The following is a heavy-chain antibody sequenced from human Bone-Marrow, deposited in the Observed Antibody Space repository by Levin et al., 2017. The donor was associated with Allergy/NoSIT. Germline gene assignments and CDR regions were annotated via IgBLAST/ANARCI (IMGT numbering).Heavy chain of an antibody. J-gene: IGHJ4*02. CDR3: ARDRQQGQLDY. V-gene: IGHV1-69*04. CDR2: IIPSFGMT. CDR1: GGSFSRHP. Sequence: SVKVSCKATGGSFSRHPFSWVRQAPGQGPEWMGRIIPSFGMTNYAQKFQGRITIIADISTTTAYMELSSLTAEDSAVYYCARDRQQGQLDYWGQGTLVTVSS.